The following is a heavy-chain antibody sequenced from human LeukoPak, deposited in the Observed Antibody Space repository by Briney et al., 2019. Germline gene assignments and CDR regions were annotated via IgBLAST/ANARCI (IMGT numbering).Heavy chain of an antibody. J-gene: IGHJ4*02. CDR1: GFTFSDHN. CDR2: SRSKVNSYTT. Sequence: PGGSLRLSCAASGFTFSDHNTYWIRQAPGKGLEWIGRSRSKVNSYTTDYAASVRDRFTISRDESKSSVFLQMNSLKTEDTAVYYCAWGDAYCSGDCFSDWGQGTLVTVSA. CDR3: AWGDAYCSGDCFSD. V-gene: IGHV3-72*01. D-gene: IGHD2-21*02.